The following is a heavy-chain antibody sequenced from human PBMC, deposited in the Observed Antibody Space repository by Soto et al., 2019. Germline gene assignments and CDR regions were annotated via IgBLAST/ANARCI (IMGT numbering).Heavy chain of an antibody. CDR1: GGSISSGGCY. J-gene: IGHJ2*01. Sequence: QVQLQESGPGLVKPSQTLSLTCTVSGGSISSGGCYWSWIRQSPGKGLEWLGYLYYSGTTYYNPSLKSRVSISLLTSKNQLPLRLSSVTAADTAIYYCAGGHCSTSSCSYLDLWGRGTLVTVSS. CDR3: AGGHCSTSSCSYLDL. V-gene: IGHV4-31*03. CDR2: LYYSGTT. D-gene: IGHD2-2*01.